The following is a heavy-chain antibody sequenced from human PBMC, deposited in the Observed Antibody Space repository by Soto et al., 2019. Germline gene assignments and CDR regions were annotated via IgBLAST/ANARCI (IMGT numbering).Heavy chain of an antibody. D-gene: IGHD6-19*01. CDR1: GFTFVDHA. V-gene: IGHV3-30-3*01. CDR2: ISYDGSNK. CDR3: ARRYSSGWPAMVKIDY. J-gene: IGHJ4*02. Sequence: PVGSLRLSCAASGFTFVDHAMSCVRQSPVKGLEWVAVISYDGSNKYYADSVKGRFTISRDNSKNTLYLQMNSLRAEDTAVYYCARRYSSGWPAMVKIDYWGQGTLVTVSS.